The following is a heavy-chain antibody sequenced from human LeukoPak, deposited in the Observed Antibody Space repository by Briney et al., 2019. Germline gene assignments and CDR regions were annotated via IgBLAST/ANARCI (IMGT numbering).Heavy chain of an antibody. J-gene: IGHJ4*02. CDR2: ISYDGSNK. CDR1: GFTFSSYA. Sequence: GGSLRLSCAASGFTFSSYAMHWVRQAPGKGLEWVAVISYDGSNKYYADSVKGRFTISRDNSKNTLYLQMNSLRAEDTAVYYCARDRSITMVRGVILDYWGQGTLVTVSS. D-gene: IGHD3-10*01. CDR3: ARDRSITMVRGVILDY. V-gene: IGHV3-30*04.